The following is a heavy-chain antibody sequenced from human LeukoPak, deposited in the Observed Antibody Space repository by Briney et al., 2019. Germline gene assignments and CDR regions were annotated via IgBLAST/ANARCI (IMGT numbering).Heavy chain of an antibody. J-gene: IGHJ4*02. V-gene: IGHV1-69*01. CDR1: RATFSSYA. CDR3: ASNDNVVVPAAPAKPFDY. Sequence: GSSVKVSCKASRATFSSYAISWVRQAPGQGLEWMGGIIPIFGTANYAQNFQGRVTITADESTSTAYMELSSLRSEDTAVYYCASNDNVVVPAAPAKPFDYWGQGTLVTVSS. CDR2: IIPIFGTA. D-gene: IGHD2-2*01.